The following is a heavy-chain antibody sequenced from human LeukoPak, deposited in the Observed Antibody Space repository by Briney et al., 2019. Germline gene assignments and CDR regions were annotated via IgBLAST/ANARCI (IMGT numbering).Heavy chain of an antibody. CDR1: GFSFSSSA. J-gene: IGHJ6*02. V-gene: IGHV1-58*01. CDR3: AAVPGYSISWFQCGMDV. CDR2: IVVGSGSI. Sequence: SVKVSFKASGFSFSSSAVQWVRQARGQRLEWIGWIVVGSGSINYAQNFQGRVTITRDVSTSTAYMELSSLRSEDTAVYYCAAVPGYSISWFQCGMDVWGQGTTVTVS. D-gene: IGHD6-13*01.